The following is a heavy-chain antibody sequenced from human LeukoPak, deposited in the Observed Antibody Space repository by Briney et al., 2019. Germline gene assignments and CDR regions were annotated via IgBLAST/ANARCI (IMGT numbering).Heavy chain of an antibody. CDR1: GGSVSTHY. CDR2: IHTSGTT. Sequence: SETLSLTCSVSGGSVSTHYWSWIRQPAGKGLEWIGRIHTSGTTNYNPSLKSRATLSLDTSNNQLSLTVTSVTAADTAVYFCARDGDGGGYPDYWGQGTLVTVSS. V-gene: IGHV4-4*07. CDR3: ARDGDGGGYPDY. J-gene: IGHJ4*02. D-gene: IGHD3-22*01.